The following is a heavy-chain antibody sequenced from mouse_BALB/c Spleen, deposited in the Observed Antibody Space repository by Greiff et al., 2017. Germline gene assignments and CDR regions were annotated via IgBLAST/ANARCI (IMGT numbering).Heavy chain of an antibody. J-gene: IGHJ2*01. V-gene: IGHV1-87*01. CDR3: ARIGHYYDSGYDY. CDR2: IYPGDGDT. D-gene: IGHD1-1*01. CDR1: GYTFTSYW. Sequence: VQRVESGAELARPGASVKLSCKASGYTFTSYWMQWVKQRPGQGLEWIGAIYPGDGDTRYTQKFKGKATLTADKSSSTAYMQLSSLASEDSAVYYCARIGHYYDSGYDYWGQGTTLTVSS.